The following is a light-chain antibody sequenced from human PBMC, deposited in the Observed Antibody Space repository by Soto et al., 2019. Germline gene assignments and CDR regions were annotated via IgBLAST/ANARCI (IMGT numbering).Light chain of an antibody. CDR1: QSISNS. CDR3: RQYVSYPVT. Sequence: DIQMTQSPSTLSASVGDRATITCRASQSISNSLAWYQQKPGKAPNLLIYKASSLESGVPSRFSGSGSGTEFTLTTSCLQTDDFASYYCRQYVSYPVTFGGGTKVEMK. J-gene: IGKJ4*01. CDR2: KAS. V-gene: IGKV1-5*03.